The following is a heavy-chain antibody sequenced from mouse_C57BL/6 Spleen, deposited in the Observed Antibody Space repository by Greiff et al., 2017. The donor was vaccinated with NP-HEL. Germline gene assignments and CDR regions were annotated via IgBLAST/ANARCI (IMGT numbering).Heavy chain of an antibody. V-gene: IGHV1-64*01. Sequence: QVQLQQPGAELVKPGASVKLSCKASGYTFTSYWMHWVKQRPGQGLEWIGMIHPNSGSTNYNEKFKSKATLTVDKSSSTAYMQLSSLTSEDSAVYYCAREREGSSYEFAYWGQGTLVTVSA. D-gene: IGHD1-1*01. CDR1: GYTFTSYW. J-gene: IGHJ3*01. CDR2: IHPNSGST. CDR3: AREREGSSYEFAY.